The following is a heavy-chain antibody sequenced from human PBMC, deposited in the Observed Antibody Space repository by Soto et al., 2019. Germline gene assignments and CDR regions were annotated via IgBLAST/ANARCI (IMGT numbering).Heavy chain of an antibody. CDR1: GYNYNLHW. CDR2: IYPGDSDT. D-gene: IGHD3-16*01. CDR3: ARHLRSYDSFQYYYGIDV. J-gene: IGHJ6*02. V-gene: IGHV5-51*01. Sequence: PGESLKISCRGSGYNYNLHWISWVRQKPGRGLEWMGIIYPGDSDTRYNPSFQGQVTISVDKSINTAYLQWDSLEASDTATYYCARHLRSYDSFQYYYGIDVWGQGSTVTVSS.